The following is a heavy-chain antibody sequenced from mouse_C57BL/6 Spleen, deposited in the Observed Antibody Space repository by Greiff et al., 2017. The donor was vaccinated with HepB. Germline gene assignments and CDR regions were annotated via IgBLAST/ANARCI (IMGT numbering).Heavy chain of an antibody. CDR2: IYPRSGNT. CDR3: ARWVTTVVARYFDV. V-gene: IGHV1-81*01. CDR1: GYTFTSYG. J-gene: IGHJ1*03. D-gene: IGHD1-1*01. Sequence: QVQLQQSGAELARPGASVKLSCKASGYTFTSYGISWVKQRTGQGLEWIGEIYPRSGNTYYNEKFKGKATLTADKSSSTAYMELRSLTSEDSAVYFCARWVTTVVARYFDVWGTGTTVTVSS.